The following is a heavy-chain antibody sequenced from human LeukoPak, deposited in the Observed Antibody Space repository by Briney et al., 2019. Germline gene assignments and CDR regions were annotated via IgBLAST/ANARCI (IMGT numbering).Heavy chain of an antibody. CDR2: ISSSSSTI. CDR1: GFTFSSYS. Sequence: GGSLRLSCAASGFTFSSYSMNWVRQAPGKGLEWVSYISSSSSTIYYADSAKGRFTISRDNAKNSLYLQMNSLRAEDTAVYYCAREYYLFLTYYMDVWGKGTTVTVSS. J-gene: IGHJ6*03. D-gene: IGHD3-3*01. CDR3: AREYYLFLTYYMDV. V-gene: IGHV3-48*01.